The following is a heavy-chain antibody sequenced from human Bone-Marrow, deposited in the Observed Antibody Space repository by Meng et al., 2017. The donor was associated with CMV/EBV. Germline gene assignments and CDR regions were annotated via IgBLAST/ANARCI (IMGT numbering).Heavy chain of an antibody. CDR3: ARDRHCSSTSCSYDAFDI. D-gene: IGHD2-2*01. V-gene: IGHV4-59*01. J-gene: IGHJ3*02. CDR2: IYYSGST. CDR1: GGSISSYY. Sequence: GSLRLSCTVSGGSISSYYWSWIRQPPGKGLEWIGYIYYSGSTNYNPSLKSRVTISVDTSKNQFSLKLSSVTAADTAVYYCARDRHCSSTSCSYDAFDIWGQGTMVTVSS.